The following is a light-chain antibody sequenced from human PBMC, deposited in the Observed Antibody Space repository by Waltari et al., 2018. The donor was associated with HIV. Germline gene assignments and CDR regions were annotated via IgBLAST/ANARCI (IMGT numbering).Light chain of an antibody. J-gene: IGKJ5*01. CDR3: QQYVTSPIT. Sequence: VLTRSPGTQALSPGERATLSCRASHSLSNNYLAWYQQTPGQAPRLLIYDASSRATGIPDRFSGSGSGTDFTLTISRLEPEDFAVYYCQQYVTSPITFGQGTRLDIK. CDR1: HSLSNNY. CDR2: DAS. V-gene: IGKV3-20*01.